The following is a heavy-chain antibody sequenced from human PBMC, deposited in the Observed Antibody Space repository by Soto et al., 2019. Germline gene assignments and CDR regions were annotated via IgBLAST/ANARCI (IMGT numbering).Heavy chain of an antibody. Sequence: QVQLVESGGGVVQPGRSLRLSCAASGFTFSSYGMHWVRQAPGKGLEWVAVISYDGSNKYYADSVKGRFTISRDNSKNTLYLQMNSLRAEDTAVYYCAKDHYPDWYFDLWGRGTLVTVSS. D-gene: IGHD1-26*01. CDR2: ISYDGSNK. CDR3: AKDHYPDWYFDL. CDR1: GFTFSSYG. V-gene: IGHV3-30*18. J-gene: IGHJ2*01.